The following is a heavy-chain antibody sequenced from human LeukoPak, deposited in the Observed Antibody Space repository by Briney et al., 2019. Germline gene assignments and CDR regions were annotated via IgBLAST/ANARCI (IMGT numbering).Heavy chain of an antibody. D-gene: IGHD3-9*01. J-gene: IGHJ3*02. V-gene: IGHV3-48*02. CDR1: GFRTIDYV. CDR3: ATDFDWAFNI. CDR2: IDTSSSRI. Sequence: GGSLRLSCAASGFRTIDYVMNWVRQAPGKGLEWVSYIDTSSSRIHYADSVKGRFTISRDDAKNSLYLQMNSLRDEDTAVYYCATDFDWAFNIWGQGTMVTVSS.